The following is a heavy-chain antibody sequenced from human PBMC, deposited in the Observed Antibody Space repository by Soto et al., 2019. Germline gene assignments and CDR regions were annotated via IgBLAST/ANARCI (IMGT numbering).Heavy chain of an antibody. Sequence: ASVKVSCKASGYTFTGYYMHWVRQAPGQGLEWMGWINPNSGGTNYAQKFQGWVTMTRDTSISTAYMELGRLRSDDTAVYYCARGYDFWSGYYWVGASNWFDPWGQG. CDR3: ARGYDFWSGYYWVGASNWFDP. CDR2: INPNSGGT. CDR1: GYTFTGYY. V-gene: IGHV1-2*04. J-gene: IGHJ5*02. D-gene: IGHD3-3*01.